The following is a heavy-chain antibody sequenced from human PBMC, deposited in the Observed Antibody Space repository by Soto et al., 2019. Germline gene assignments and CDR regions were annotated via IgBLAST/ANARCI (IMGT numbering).Heavy chain of an antibody. Sequence: ASVKVSCKASGYSFTNYGITWVRQAPGQGLEWMGWISAYNGNTNYAQKLQGRVTMTADTSTSAAYMELRSLRSDDTAVYYCARDHNGNYYYDYSGMDVWGQGTTVTVSS. CDR1: GYSFTNYG. CDR3: ARDHNGNYYYDYSGMDV. CDR2: ISAYNGNT. J-gene: IGHJ6*02. D-gene: IGHD1-26*01. V-gene: IGHV1-18*01.